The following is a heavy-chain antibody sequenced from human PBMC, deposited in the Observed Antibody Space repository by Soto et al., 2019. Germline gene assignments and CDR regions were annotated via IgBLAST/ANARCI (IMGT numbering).Heavy chain of an antibody. V-gene: IGHV1-18*01. D-gene: IGHD3-3*01. CDR1: GYTFTSYA. J-gene: IGHJ4*02. Sequence: GASVKVSCKASGYTFTSYAMHWVRQAPGQRLEWMGWISAYNGNTNYAQKLQGRVTMTTDTSTSTAYMELRSLRSDDTAVYYCARVGTIWGVVIISSPIYFDYWGQGTRVTVAS. CDR3: ARVGTIWGVVIISSPIYFDY. CDR2: ISAYNGNT.